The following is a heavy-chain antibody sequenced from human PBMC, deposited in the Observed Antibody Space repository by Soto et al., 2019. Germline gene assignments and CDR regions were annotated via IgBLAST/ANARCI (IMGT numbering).Heavy chain of an antibody. Sequence: EVQLVETGGGLIQPGGSLRLSCAASGFTVSSNYMSWVRQAPGKGLEWVSVIDSGGSTYYADSVKCRFTISRDNSKNTLYLQMNSLRAEDTAVYYCATDPYYYDSSGYYYYYGMDVWGQGTTVTVSS. J-gene: IGHJ6*02. CDR3: ATDPYYYDSSGYYYYYGMDV. V-gene: IGHV3-53*02. CDR1: GFTVSSNY. D-gene: IGHD3-22*01. CDR2: IDSGGST.